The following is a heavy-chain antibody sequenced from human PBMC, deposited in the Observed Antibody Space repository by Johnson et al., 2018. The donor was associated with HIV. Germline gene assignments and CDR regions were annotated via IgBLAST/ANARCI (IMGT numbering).Heavy chain of an antibody. CDR1: GFTFSSYG. J-gene: IGHJ3*02. CDR3: AKDLRQVAVNDVFDI. Sequence: QVQLVESGGGVVQPGRSLRLSCAASGFTFSSYGMHWIRQAPGKGLEWVAVIWYAGSNKYYADSVKGRFTISRDNSKNKLYLQMNSLRVEDTAVYYCAKDLRQVAVNDVFDIWGQGTMVTVSS. V-gene: IGHV3-33*06. CDR2: IWYAGSNK. D-gene: IGHD6-19*01.